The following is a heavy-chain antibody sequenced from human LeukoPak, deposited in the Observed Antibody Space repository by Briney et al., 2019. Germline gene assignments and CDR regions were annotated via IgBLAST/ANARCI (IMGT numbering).Heavy chain of an antibody. Sequence: SETLSLTCAVSGGSFSGYYWSWIRQPPGEGLEWIGEINHSGSTNYNPSLKSRVTISVDTSKNQFSLKLSSVTAADTAVYYCARGGYCSSTSCYTELGFDPWGQGTLVTVSS. CDR1: GGSFSGYY. J-gene: IGHJ5*02. V-gene: IGHV4-34*01. CDR3: ARGGYCSSTSCYTELGFDP. CDR2: INHSGST. D-gene: IGHD2-2*02.